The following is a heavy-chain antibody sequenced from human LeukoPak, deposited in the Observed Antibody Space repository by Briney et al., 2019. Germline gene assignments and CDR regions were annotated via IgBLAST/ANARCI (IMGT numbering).Heavy chain of an antibody. CDR2: INPNSGGT. D-gene: IGHD2-15*01. Sequence: ASVKVSCKASGYTFTGYYMHWVRQAPGQGLEWMGWINPNSGGTNYAQKFQGRVTMTRDTSVSTAYMELSRLRSDDTAVYYCAGAQDVLADDAFDIWGQGTMVTVSS. CDR1: GYTFTGYY. CDR3: AGAQDVLADDAFDI. J-gene: IGHJ3*02. V-gene: IGHV1-2*02.